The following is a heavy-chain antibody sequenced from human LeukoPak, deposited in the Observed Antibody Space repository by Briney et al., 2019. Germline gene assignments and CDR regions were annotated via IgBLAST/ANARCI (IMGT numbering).Heavy chain of an antibody. CDR1: GGSISSNTYY. J-gene: IGHJ4*02. V-gene: IGHV4-39*02. Sequence: SETLSLTCTASGGSISSNTYYWSWIRQPPGKGLEWIGSIRYSGRTYYKPSLKSRVTLSVDTSKNQLLLNLRSVTAADTAMYYCAREFNGSPDYWGQGTLVTVSS. CDR2: IRYSGRT. D-gene: IGHD6-25*01. CDR3: AREFNGSPDY.